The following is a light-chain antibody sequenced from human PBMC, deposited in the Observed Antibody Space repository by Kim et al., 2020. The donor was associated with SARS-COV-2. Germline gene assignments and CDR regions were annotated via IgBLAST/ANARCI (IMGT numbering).Light chain of an antibody. CDR1: KLGDKY. J-gene: IGLJ1*01. CDR3: QAWDSSTNYV. Sequence: SYELTQPPSVSVSPGQTASITCSGDKLGDKYACWYQQKPGQYPVLVIYQDSKRPSGIPERFSGSNSGNTATLTIRGTQAMDEADYYCQAWDSSTNYVFGTGTKVTAL. V-gene: IGLV3-1*01. CDR2: QDS.